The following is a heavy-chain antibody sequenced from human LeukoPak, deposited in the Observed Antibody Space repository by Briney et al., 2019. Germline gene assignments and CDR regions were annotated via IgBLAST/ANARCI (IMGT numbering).Heavy chain of an antibody. CDR2: INPSGGST. J-gene: IGHJ4*02. CDR3: ARDRDNYYDSSGFNYFDY. CDR1: GYTFTSYY. D-gene: IGHD3-22*01. V-gene: IGHV1-46*01. Sequence: GASVKVSCKASGYTFTSYYMHWVRRAPGQGLEWIGIINPSGGSTSYAQKFQGRVTMTRDTSTSTVYMELSSLRSEDTAVYYCARDRDNYYDSSGFNYFDYWGQGTLVTVSS.